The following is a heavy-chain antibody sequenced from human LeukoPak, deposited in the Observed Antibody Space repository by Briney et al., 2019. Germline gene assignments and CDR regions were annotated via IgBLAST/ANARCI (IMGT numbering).Heavy chain of an antibody. CDR3: ARLQGVSRGWSFDY. V-gene: IGHV5-51*01. CDR1: GYSFTSYW. CDR2: IYVGDPDT. D-gene: IGHD6-19*01. J-gene: IGHJ4*02. Sequence: GESLKISYKGSGYSFTSYWIGWVRQMPGKGLEWMGIIYVGDPDTSYSPSFQGQVTISADKSTSTAYLQWSSLKASDTAMYYCARLQGVSRGWSFDYWGQGTLVTVSS.